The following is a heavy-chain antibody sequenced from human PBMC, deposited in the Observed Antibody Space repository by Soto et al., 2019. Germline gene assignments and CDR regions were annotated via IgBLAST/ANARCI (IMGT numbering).Heavy chain of an antibody. V-gene: IGHV4-59*13. D-gene: IGHD2-2*01. Sequence: PSETLSLTCTASGGSIRCYYWSWIRQPPGKGLQYIGCIYYSGSTNYNPSLRSRVSISIDTSKNQLSLNLSSVTAADTAIYYCAKEAGVVPAAMGFDPWGPGTLVTVSS. CDR3: AKEAGVVPAAMGFDP. CDR2: IYYSGST. CDR1: GGSIRCYY. J-gene: IGHJ5*02.